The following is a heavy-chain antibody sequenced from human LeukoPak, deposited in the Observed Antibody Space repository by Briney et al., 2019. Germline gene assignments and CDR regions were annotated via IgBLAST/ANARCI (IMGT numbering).Heavy chain of an antibody. CDR3: ARDIHPTRGYSSGWYLY. J-gene: IGHJ4*02. CDR1: GFSVSHNY. Sequence: GGSLRLSCLVSGFSVSHNYVSWVRQAPGKGLEWVAVISYDGSNKYYADSVKGRFTISRDNSKNTLYLQMNSLRAEDTAVYYCARDIHPTRGYSSGWYLYWGQGTLVTVSS. V-gene: IGHV3-30-3*01. CDR2: ISYDGSNK. D-gene: IGHD6-19*01.